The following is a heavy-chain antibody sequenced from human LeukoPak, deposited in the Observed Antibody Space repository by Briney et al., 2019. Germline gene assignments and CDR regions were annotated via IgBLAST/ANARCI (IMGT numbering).Heavy chain of an antibody. CDR2: INPNSGGT. J-gene: IGHJ4*02. Sequence: ASVKVSCKASGYTFTGYYMHWVRQAPGQGLEWMGWINPNSGGTNYAQKFQGRVTMTRDTSTSTVYMELSSLRSEDTAVYYCARAPSTNEWGPPIKPYFDYWGQGTLVTVSS. V-gene: IGHV1-2*02. D-gene: IGHD3-3*01. CDR3: ARAPSTNEWGPPIKPYFDY. CDR1: GYTFTGYY.